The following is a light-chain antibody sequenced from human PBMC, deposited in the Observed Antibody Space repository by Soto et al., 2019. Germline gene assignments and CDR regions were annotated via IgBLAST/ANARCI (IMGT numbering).Light chain of an antibody. Sequence: EIVLTQSPATLSVSPGERATLSCRASQSISANLAWYQQKPGQAPRLLIYGASTRATGIPARFSGSGSETEFTLTISSLQSEDFALYYCQQYNNWPPITVGQGKRLEIK. CDR1: QSISAN. CDR3: QQYNNWPPIT. J-gene: IGKJ5*01. V-gene: IGKV3-15*01. CDR2: GAS.